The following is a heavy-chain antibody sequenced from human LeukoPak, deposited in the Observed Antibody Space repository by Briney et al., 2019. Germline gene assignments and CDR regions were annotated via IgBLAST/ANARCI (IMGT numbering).Heavy chain of an antibody. CDR3: AKAPSHSSSFRFDP. Sequence: GGSLRLSCAASGFTFRTYAMSWVRQAPGKGLEWVSAISGSGGSTYYADSVKGRFTISRDNSKNTLYLQMNSLRAEDTAVYYCAKAPSHSSSFRFDPWGQGTLVTVSS. CDR2: ISGSGGST. J-gene: IGHJ5*02. CDR1: GFTFRTYA. D-gene: IGHD2-2*01. V-gene: IGHV3-23*01.